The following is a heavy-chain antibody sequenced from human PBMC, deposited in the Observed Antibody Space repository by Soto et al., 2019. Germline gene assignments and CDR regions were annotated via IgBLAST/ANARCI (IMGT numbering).Heavy chain of an antibody. CDR3: AREPHWGPSNYDNWFDP. V-gene: IGHV4-59*12. CDR2: VYYSGST. CDR1: GGSMSGYY. Sequence: SETLSLTCRVSGGSMSGYYWSWIRQAPGRGLEWIGYVYYSGSTYYNPSLKSRTTISVDTSKNQFSLKLSSVTAADTAVYYCAREPHWGPSNYDNWFDPWGQGTLVTVSS. D-gene: IGHD4-4*01. J-gene: IGHJ5*02.